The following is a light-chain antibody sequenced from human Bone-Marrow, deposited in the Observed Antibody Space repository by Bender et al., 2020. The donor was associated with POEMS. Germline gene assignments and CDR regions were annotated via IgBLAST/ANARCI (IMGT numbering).Light chain of an antibody. V-gene: IGLV1-40*01. J-gene: IGLJ1*01. CDR1: SSNIGGGYE. CDR3: CSYADSSTLV. CDR2: GDN. Sequence: QSMLTQPPSVSGAPGQRVTISCTGSSSNIGGGYEVHWYRQFPGTAPKLVLYGDNNRPSGIPERFSGSKSGNTASLTISGLQAEDEADYYCCSYADSSTLVFGTGTKVTVL.